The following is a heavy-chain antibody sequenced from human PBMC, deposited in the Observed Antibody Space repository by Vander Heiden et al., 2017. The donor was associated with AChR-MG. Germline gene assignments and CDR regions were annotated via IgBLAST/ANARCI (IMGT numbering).Heavy chain of an antibody. CDR1: GFTFTDYS. CDR3: ARRKYKDGEYYHGMDV. D-gene: IGHD7-27*01. Sequence: EEQLVESGGGLVQRGGSLRLSCEASGFTFTDYSMNWARQGPGQGSELVYYISLTSCSINHGDSGPGRFTISRDKGRNETLPEMNDRRDEETGVYRCARRKYKDGEYYHGMDVRGQGTTVTVSS. J-gene: IGHJ6*02. CDR2: ISLTSCSI. V-gene: IGHV3-48*02.